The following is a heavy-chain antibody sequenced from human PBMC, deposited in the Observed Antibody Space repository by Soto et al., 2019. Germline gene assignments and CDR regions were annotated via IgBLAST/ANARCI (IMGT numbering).Heavy chain of an antibody. CDR2: IYYSGST. J-gene: IGHJ6*02. D-gene: IGHD5-18*01. Sequence: PSETLSLTCTVSGGSISSGGYYWSWIRQHPGKGLEWIGYIYYSGSTYYNPSLKSRVTISVDTSKNQFSLKLSSVTAADTAVYYCARSAMANYYYYGMDVWGQGTTVTVSS. CDR1: GGSISSGGYY. V-gene: IGHV4-31*03. CDR3: ARSAMANYYYYGMDV.